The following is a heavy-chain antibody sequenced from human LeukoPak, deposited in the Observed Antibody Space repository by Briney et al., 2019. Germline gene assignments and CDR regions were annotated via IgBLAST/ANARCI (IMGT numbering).Heavy chain of an antibody. Sequence: PGGSLRLSCATSGFSFSDYYMTWIRQAPGKGLEWVAYISKSSGSIYYADSVKGRFTISRDNAENSLYLQMNSLRADDTAMYYWARSQWERGHHYYYYMDVWGKGTTVTVSS. CDR1: GFSFSDYY. J-gene: IGHJ6*03. V-gene: IGHV3-11*04. CDR3: ARSQWERGHHYYYYMDV. CDR2: ISKSSGSI. D-gene: IGHD1-26*01.